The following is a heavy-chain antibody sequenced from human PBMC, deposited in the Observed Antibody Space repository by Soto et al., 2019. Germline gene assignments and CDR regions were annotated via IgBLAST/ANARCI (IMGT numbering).Heavy chain of an antibody. J-gene: IGHJ3*02. D-gene: IGHD3-16*01. CDR2: IYYSGST. CDR3: ADGGWVAFDI. Sequence: QLQLQESGPGLVKPSETLSLTCPVSGGSSSSSSYYWGWIRQPPGKGLEWIGSIYYSGSTYYNPSLKSRVTISVDTSKNQFSLKLSSVTAADTAVYYCADGGWVAFDIWGQGTMVTVSS. CDR1: GGSSSSSSYY. V-gene: IGHV4-39*01.